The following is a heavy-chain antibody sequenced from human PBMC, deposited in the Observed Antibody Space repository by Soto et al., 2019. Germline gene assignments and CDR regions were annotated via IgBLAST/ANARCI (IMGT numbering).Heavy chain of an antibody. Sequence: TGGSLRLSCAASGFTFSRYWMHWVRQAPGGGLVWVSGISNEGSTTRYLDSVKGRFTISRDNVKNTLYLQMNSLRAEDTALYYCAKDSRGRGWYYYYMDVWGKGTTVTVSS. D-gene: IGHD3-10*01. CDR2: ISNEGSTT. CDR1: GFTFSRYW. V-gene: IGHV3-74*01. CDR3: AKDSRGRGWYYYYMDV. J-gene: IGHJ6*03.